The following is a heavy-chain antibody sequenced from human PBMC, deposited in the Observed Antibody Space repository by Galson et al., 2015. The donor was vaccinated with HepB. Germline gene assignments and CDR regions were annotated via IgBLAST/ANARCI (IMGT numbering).Heavy chain of an antibody. CDR1: GGSISSYY. Sequence: SETLSLTCTVSGGSISSYYWSWIRQPPGKGLEWIGYIYYSGSTNYNPSLKSRVTISVDTSKNQFSLKLSSVTAADTAVYYCARRVRTGRGSGDAYFDLWGRGTLVTVSS. CDR3: ARRVRTGRGSGDAYFDL. J-gene: IGHJ2*01. CDR2: IYYSGST. D-gene: IGHD5-12*01. V-gene: IGHV4-59*08.